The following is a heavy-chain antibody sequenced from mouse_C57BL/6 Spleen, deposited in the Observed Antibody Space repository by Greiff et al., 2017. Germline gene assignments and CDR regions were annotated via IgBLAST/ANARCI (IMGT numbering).Heavy chain of an antibody. J-gene: IGHJ4*01. CDR3: ARTKHYYSNYEGLYAMDY. V-gene: IGHV5-17*01. CDR1: GFTFSNYG. Sequence: EVHLVESGGGLVKPGGSLKLSCAASGFTFSNYGMHWVRQAPEKGLEWVAYISSGSSTIYYADTVKGRFTISRDNAKNTLFLQMTSLRSEDTAMYYCARTKHYYSNYEGLYAMDYWGQGTSVTVSS. CDR2: ISSGSSTI. D-gene: IGHD2-5*01.